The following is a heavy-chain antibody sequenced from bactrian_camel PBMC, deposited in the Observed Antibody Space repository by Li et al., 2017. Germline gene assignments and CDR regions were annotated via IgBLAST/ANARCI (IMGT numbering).Heavy chain of an antibody. D-gene: IGHD3*01. CDR1: GKDDFSLWY. CDR2: IEPDGTT. Sequence: VQLVVSGGGSVQAGGSLRLSCSASGKDDFSLWYMAWFRQAPGKDREGVAHIEPDGTTTYVEAVKGRFTISRDNAKNTAILQMTDLKPEDSAMYYCASENFGLMTAIQALELGHEDFENWGQGTQVTVS. CDR3: ASENFGLMTAIQALELGHEDFEN. J-gene: IGHJ4*01. V-gene: IGHV3S53*01.